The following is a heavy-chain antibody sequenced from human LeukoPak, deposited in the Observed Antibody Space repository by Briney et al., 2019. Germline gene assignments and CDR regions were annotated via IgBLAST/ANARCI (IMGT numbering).Heavy chain of an antibody. CDR2: ISGSGGST. D-gene: IGHD3-3*01. J-gene: IGHJ6*03. CDR3: AKDGGYDLYYYYMDV. Sequence: GGSLRLSCAASGFTFSSYAMSWVRQAPGKGLEWVSAISGSGGSTYYADSVKGRFTISSDNAKTPLYLQMNSLRAEDTAVYYCAKDGGYDLYYYYMDVWGKGTTVTVSS. V-gene: IGHV3-23*01. CDR1: GFTFSSYA.